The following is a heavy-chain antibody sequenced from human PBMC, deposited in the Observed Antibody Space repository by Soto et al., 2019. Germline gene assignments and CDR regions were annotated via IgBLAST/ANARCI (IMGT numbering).Heavy chain of an antibody. V-gene: IGHV3-9*02. D-gene: IGHD2-8*01. Sequence: EVQLVESGGGLVQPGRSLRLSCVASGFTADDYAMHWVRQAPGKGLEWVSGISSKSDTIDYADSVKGRLTISRDNAKNLLFLIMNRLRAEDTALYYCAKDMKWWQMTRIHYFDSWGQGTLVTVSS. CDR1: GFTADDYA. CDR2: ISSKSDTI. J-gene: IGHJ4*02. CDR3: AKDMKWWQMTRIHYFDS.